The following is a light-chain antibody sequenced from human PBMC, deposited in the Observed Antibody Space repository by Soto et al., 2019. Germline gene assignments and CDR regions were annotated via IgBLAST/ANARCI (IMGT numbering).Light chain of an antibody. Sequence: DIQSTQSPSSLSASVGARVTITCRASQSISTYLNWYQQKAGLAPKLLIYAASSLQSGVPSRFSGSGSGTDFTITISSLKPEDVETYDCQQANSFPLTFGGGTKVDIK. CDR1: QSISTY. CDR3: QQANSFPLT. CDR2: AAS. J-gene: IGKJ4*01. V-gene: IGKV1-39*01.